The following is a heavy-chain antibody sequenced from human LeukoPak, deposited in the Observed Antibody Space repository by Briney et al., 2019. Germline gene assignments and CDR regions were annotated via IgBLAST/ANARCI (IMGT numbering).Heavy chain of an antibody. V-gene: IGHV4-4*07. CDR2: IYTSGST. CDR1: GGSISSYY. Sequence: PSETLSLTCTVSGGSISSYYWSWIRQPAGKGLEWIGRIYTSGSTNYNPSLKSRVTMSVDTSKNQFSLKLSSVTAADTAVYYCARDRADFWSGPNWFDPWGQGTLVTVSS. D-gene: IGHD3-3*01. J-gene: IGHJ5*02. CDR3: ARDRADFWSGPNWFDP.